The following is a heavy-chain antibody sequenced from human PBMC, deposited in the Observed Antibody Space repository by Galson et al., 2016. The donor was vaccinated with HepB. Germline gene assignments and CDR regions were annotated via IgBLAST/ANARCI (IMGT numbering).Heavy chain of an antibody. CDR1: GFTFSSYA. V-gene: IGHV3-23*01. D-gene: IGHD5-18*01. CDR2: ISGSGGTT. J-gene: IGHJ4*02. CDR3: SKEGGYIYGNHKD. Sequence: SLRLSCAASGFTFSSYAMSWVRQSPGKGLEWLSAISGSGGTTYYADSVKGRFTLSRDNSKNTLYLQMNSLRAEDTAIYYCSKEGGYIYGNHKDWGQGTLVTVSS.